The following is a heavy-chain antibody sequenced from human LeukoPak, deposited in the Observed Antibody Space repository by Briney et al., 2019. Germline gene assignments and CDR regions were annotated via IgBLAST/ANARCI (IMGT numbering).Heavy chain of an antibody. CDR3: ARCYDLWSGYYRWLDP. J-gene: IGHJ5*02. CDR2: IIPSLDVA. D-gene: IGHD3-3*01. V-gene: IGHV1-69*02. CDR1: GDTFIPYT. Sequence: SVKVSCKASGDTFIPYTFSWVRQAPGQGLEWIGRIIPSLDVANYAQKFQGRVTMTEDTSTDTAYMELSSLRSEDTAVYYCARCYDLWSGYYRWLDPWGQGTLVTVSS.